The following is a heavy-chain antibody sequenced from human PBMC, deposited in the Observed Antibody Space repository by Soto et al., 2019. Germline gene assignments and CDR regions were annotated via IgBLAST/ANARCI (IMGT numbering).Heavy chain of an antibody. CDR2: ISYDGSNK. V-gene: IGHV3-30-3*01. CDR3: ARTEGVVGVRSRWLDP. J-gene: IGHJ5*02. D-gene: IGHD1-26*01. CDR1: GLTFSSYA. Sequence: PGGSLRLSCAASGLTFSSYAMNWVRQAPGKGLEWVAVISYDGSNKYYADPVKGRFTISRDNSKNTLYLQMNSLRVEDTAAYYCARTEGVVGVRSRWLDPWGQGTLVTVSS.